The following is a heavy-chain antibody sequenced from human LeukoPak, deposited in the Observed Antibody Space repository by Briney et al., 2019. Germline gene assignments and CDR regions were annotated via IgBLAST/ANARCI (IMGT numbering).Heavy chain of an antibody. Sequence: GGSLRLSCAASGFTVSSNYMTWVRQAPGKGLEWVSAISGSGGSTYYADSVKGRFTISRDNSKNTLYLQMNSLRAEDTAVYYCAKGESVVAATLDYWGQGTLVTVSS. CDR1: GFTVSSNY. CDR3: AKGESVVAATLDY. CDR2: ISGSGGST. V-gene: IGHV3-23*01. J-gene: IGHJ4*02. D-gene: IGHD2-15*01.